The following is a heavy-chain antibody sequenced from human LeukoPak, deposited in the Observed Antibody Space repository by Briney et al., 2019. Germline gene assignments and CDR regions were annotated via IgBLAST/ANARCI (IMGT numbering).Heavy chain of an antibody. CDR3: AHTKYSYGSYYFDY. V-gene: IGHV2-5*02. J-gene: IGHJ4*02. CDR2: IYWDDDK. D-gene: IGHD5-18*01. Sequence: ESAPTLVKPTQTLTRTCTFSGFSLSTSRVGVGWIRQPPGKALEWLALIYWDDDKRYSPSLKSRLTITKDTSKSQVVLTMTNMDPVDTATYYCAHTKYSYGSYYFDYWGQGTLVTVSS. CDR1: GFSLSTSRVG.